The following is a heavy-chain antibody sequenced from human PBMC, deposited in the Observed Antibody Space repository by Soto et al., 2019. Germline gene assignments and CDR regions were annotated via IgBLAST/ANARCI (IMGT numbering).Heavy chain of an antibody. D-gene: IGHD3-3*01. CDR3: ARANYDFWSGYYTWANWFDP. CDR2: INPSGGST. CDR1: GYTFTSYY. J-gene: IGHJ5*02. Sequence: ASVKVSCKASGYTFTSYYMHWVRQAPGQGLERMGIINPSGGSTSYAQKFQGRVTMTRDTSTSTVYMELSSLRSEDTAVYYCARANYDFWSGYYTWANWFDPWGQGTLVTVSS. V-gene: IGHV1-46*03.